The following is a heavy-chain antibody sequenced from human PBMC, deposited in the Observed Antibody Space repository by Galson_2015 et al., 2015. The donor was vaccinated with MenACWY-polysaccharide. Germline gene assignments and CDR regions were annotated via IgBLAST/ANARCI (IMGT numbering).Heavy chain of an antibody. CDR1: GFPFSSYA. CDR3: AKPFYGGNSYGAFNI. J-gene: IGHJ3*02. D-gene: IGHD4-23*01. V-gene: IGHV3-30*18. CDR2: ISYDGSDK. Sequence: SLRLSCAASGFPFSSYAIHWVRQAPGKGLEWVAVISYDGSDKYYADSVKGRFTISRDNPKNRLYLQMNSLRAEDTAVYYCAKPFYGGNSYGAFNIWGQGTMVTVSS.